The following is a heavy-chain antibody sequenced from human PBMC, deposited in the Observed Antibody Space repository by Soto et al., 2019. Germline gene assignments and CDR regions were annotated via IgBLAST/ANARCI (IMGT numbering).Heavy chain of an antibody. Sequence: QVQLVESGRGVVQPGRSLRLSCAASGFTFSSYAMHWVRQAPGKGLEWVAVISYDGSNKYYADSVKGRFTISRDNSKNTLYLQMNSLRAEDTAVYYCARDREGYYYYYGMDVWGQGTTVTVSS. CDR3: ARDREGYYYYYGMDV. V-gene: IGHV3-30-3*01. J-gene: IGHJ6*02. CDR2: ISYDGSNK. CDR1: GFTFSSYA.